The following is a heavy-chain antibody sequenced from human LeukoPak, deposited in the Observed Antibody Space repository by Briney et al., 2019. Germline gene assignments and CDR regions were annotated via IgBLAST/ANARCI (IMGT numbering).Heavy chain of an antibody. Sequence: PGGSLRLSCAASGFTFNNYGMHWVRQAPGKGLEWVAVISYDGSNKYYADSVKGRFTISRDNSKNTLYLQMNSLRAEDTAVYYCARARITRYYFDYWGQGTLVTVSS. D-gene: IGHD2-2*01. CDR2: ISYDGSNK. CDR1: GFTFNNYG. J-gene: IGHJ4*02. V-gene: IGHV3-30*19. CDR3: ARARITRYYFDY.